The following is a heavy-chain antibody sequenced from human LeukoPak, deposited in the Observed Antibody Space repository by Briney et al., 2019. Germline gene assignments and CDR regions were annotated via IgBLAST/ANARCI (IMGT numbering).Heavy chain of an antibody. V-gene: IGHV4-59*12. J-gene: IGHJ4*02. CDR3: ARDLQYGDGDY. Sequence: PSETLSLTCTVSGGSISSYYWSWIRQPPWKGLEWIGYIYYSGSTNYNPSLKSRVTISVDTSKNQFSLKLSSVTAADTAVYYCARDLQYGDGDYWGQGTLVTVSS. CDR1: GGSISSYY. D-gene: IGHD4-17*01. CDR2: IYYSGST.